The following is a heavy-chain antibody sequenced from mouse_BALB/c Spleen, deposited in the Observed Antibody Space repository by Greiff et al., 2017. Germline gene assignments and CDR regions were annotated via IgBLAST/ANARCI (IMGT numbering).Heavy chain of an antibody. CDR1: GYSITSGYY. V-gene: IGHV3-6*02. CDR2: ISYDGSN. CDR3: AVLQKGAMDY. Sequence: EVKLMESGPGLVKPSQSLSLTCSVTGYSITSGYYWNWIRQFPGNKLEWMGYISYDGSNNYNPSLKNRISITRDTSKNQFFLKLNSVTTEDTATYYCAVLQKGAMDYWGQGTSVTVSS. D-gene: IGHD1-1*01. J-gene: IGHJ4*01.